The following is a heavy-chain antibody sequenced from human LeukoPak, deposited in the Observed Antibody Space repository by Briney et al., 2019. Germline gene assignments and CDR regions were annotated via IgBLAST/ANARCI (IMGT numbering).Heavy chain of an antibody. D-gene: IGHD1-1*01. V-gene: IGHV4-34*01. J-gene: IGHJ5*02. CDR3: GRVNWNEYMRHNWFDP. CDR2: INNSGST. Sequence: SETLSLTCALYVVSFSVYYSSWIRHSPGGGGGCIGDINNSGSTKYNPPLKSLVTISVDTSKNQFSLKLGSVTAAETGMYYCGRVNWNEYMRHNWFDPWGQGNLVTVS. CDR1: VVSFSVYY.